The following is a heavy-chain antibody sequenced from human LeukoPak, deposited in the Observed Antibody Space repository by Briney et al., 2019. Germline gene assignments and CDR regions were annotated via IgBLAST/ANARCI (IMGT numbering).Heavy chain of an antibody. CDR3: ARDMVPYYYGSGSPNDYFDY. CDR1: GFTFSSYS. J-gene: IGHJ4*02. V-gene: IGHV3-21*01. CDR2: ISSSSSYI. Sequence: GGSLRLSCAASGFTFSSYSMNWVRQAPGKGLEWVSSISSSSSYIYYADSVKGRFTISRDNAKNSLYLQMNSLRAEDTAVYYCARDMVPYYYGSGSPNDYFDYWGQGTLVTVSS. D-gene: IGHD3-10*01.